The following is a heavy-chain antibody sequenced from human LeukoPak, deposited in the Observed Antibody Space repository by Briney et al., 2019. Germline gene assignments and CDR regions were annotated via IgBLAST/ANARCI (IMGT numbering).Heavy chain of an antibody. CDR3: ARAGYCSSTSCYPRGWFDP. J-gene: IGHJ5*02. CDR1: GGSISSYY. V-gene: IGHV4-59*01. Sequence: RASETLSLTCTVSGGSISSYYWSWIRQPPGKGLEWIGYIYFSGSTNYNPSLKSRVTISVDTSKNHFSLKWSSVTAADTAVYYCARAGYCSSTSCYPRGWFDPWGQGTLVTVSS. CDR2: IYFSGST. D-gene: IGHD2-2*01.